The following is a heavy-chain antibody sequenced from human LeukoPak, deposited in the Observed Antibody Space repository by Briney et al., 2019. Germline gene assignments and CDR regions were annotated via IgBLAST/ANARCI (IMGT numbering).Heavy chain of an antibody. CDR2: IYYSGST. Sequence: PSETLSLTCTVSGGSISSGGYYWSWIRQPPGKGLEWIGYIYYSGSTNYNPSLKSRVTISVDTSKNQFSLKLSSVTAADTAVYYCARGFHYYYYGMDVWGQGTTVTVSS. V-gene: IGHV4-61*08. CDR3: ARGFHYYYYGMDV. J-gene: IGHJ6*02. CDR1: GGSISSGGYY. D-gene: IGHD3-10*01.